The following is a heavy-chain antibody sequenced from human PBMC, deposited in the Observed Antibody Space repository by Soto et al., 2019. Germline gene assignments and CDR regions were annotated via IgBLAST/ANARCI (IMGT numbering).Heavy chain of an antibody. J-gene: IGHJ5*02. V-gene: IGHV4-59*01. CDR3: AKDSGYNYGYFRWFDP. CDR1: GGSISGYY. CDR2: MYNTGST. Sequence: SETLSLTCTVSGGSISGYYWSWIRQPPGKGLEWIGYMYNTGSTVYNPSFKSRVTISVDTSKSQFSLKLSSVTAADTAVYYCAKDSGYNYGYFRWFDPWGQGTLVTVS. D-gene: IGHD5-18*01.